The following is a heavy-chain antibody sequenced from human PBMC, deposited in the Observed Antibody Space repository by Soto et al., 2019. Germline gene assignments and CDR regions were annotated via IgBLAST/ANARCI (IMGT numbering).Heavy chain of an antibody. J-gene: IGHJ4*02. D-gene: IGHD6-19*01. Sequence: QVQLVQSGAEVKKPGASVKVSCKASGYTFSSYDINWVRQATGQGLEWMGWLNPNSGDTGYAQKFQGRVSLTRHTSINADYIELSSLTSDDTVVYYCTTSGGGWSAYWGQGTLVTVS. CDR3: TTSGGGWSAY. CDR1: GYTFSSYD. CDR2: LNPNSGDT. V-gene: IGHV1-8*01.